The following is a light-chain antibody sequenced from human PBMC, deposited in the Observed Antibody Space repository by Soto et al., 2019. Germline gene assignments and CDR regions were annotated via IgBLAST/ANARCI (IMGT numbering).Light chain of an antibody. CDR3: SSFTSGGTYV. Sequence: QSALTQPASVSGSAGQSITISCTGTSNDVGGYNYVSWYQQHPGKAPKVMIYEVTYRPSGVSNRFSGSKSGNTASLTISGLQAEDEADYYCSSFTSGGTYVFGTGTKVTVL. V-gene: IGLV2-14*01. CDR1: SNDVGGYNY. CDR2: EVT. J-gene: IGLJ1*01.